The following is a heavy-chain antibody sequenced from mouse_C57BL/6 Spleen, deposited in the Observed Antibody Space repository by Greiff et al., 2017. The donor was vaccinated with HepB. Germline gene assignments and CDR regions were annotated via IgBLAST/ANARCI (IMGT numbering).Heavy chain of an antibody. D-gene: IGHD2-5*01. CDR2: INYDGSST. J-gene: IGHJ2*01. CDR1: GFTFSDYY. CDR3: ARGRGLYYSNYVGYFDY. V-gene: IGHV5-16*01. Sequence: EVMLVESEGGLVQPGRSMKLSCTASGFTFSDYYMAWVRQVPEKGLEWVANINYDGSSTYYLDSLKSRFIISRDNAKNILYLQMSSLKSEDTATYYCARGRGLYYSNYVGYFDYWGQGTTLTVSS.